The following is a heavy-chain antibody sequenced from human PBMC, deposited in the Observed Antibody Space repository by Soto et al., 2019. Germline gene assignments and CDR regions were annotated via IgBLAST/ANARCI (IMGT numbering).Heavy chain of an antibody. CDR2: VYPGDSET. V-gene: IGHV5-51*01. CDR1: GYNFSSHW. J-gene: IGHJ3*02. CDR3: AKSEVLDI. Sequence: PGESLKISCKGSGYNFSSHWIAWVRQKPGKGLEWMGIVYPGDSETRYSPSFEGQVTMSADKSIDTAYLQWSSLRASDTAMYYCAKSEVLDIWGQGTMVTVS.